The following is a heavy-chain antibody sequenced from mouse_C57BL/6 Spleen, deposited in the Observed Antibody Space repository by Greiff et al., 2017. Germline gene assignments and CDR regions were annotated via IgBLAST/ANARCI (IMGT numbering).Heavy chain of an antibody. CDR2: INPSNGGT. D-gene: IGHD2-3*01. J-gene: IGHJ3*01. CDR3: ARRGDDNGYFVWFDY. Sequence: QVQLQQPGTELVKPGASVKLSCKASGYTFTSYCMHWVKQRPGQGLEWIGNINPSNGGTSYNEKFKSKATLTVDKSSSTAYMQLSSLTSEDSAVYDCARRGDDNGYFVWFDYWGQGTLVTVSA. CDR1: GYTFTSYC. V-gene: IGHV1-53*01.